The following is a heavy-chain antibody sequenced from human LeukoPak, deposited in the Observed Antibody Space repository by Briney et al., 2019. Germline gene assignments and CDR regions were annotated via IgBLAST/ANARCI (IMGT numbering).Heavy chain of an antibody. J-gene: IGHJ3*02. V-gene: IGHV1-2*02. D-gene: IGHD2-2*01. CDR3: ARQPSFDAIDI. Sequence: ASVKVSCKASGYTFTSYYLHWVRQAPGQGPEWMGWINPNSGGPNYAQEFQGRVTMARDTSISTAYMELSRLRSDDTAVYYCARQPSFDAIDIWGQGTMVTVSS. CDR2: INPNSGGP. CDR1: GYTFTSYY.